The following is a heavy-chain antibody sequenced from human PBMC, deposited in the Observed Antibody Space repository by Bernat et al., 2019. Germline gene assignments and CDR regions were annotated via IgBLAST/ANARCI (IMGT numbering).Heavy chain of an antibody. D-gene: IGHD4-17*01. Sequence: EVQLVESGGGLVKPGGSLRLSCAASGFTFSNAWMNWVRQAPGKGLEWVGRIKSKTDGGTTDYAAPVKGRFTISRDDSKNTLYLQMNSLKTEDTAVYYCTTPRATVTTFDYYYGMDVWGQGTTVTVSS. CDR2: IKSKTDGGTT. V-gene: IGHV3-15*01. J-gene: IGHJ6*02. CDR3: TTPRATVTTFDYYYGMDV. CDR1: GFTFSNAW.